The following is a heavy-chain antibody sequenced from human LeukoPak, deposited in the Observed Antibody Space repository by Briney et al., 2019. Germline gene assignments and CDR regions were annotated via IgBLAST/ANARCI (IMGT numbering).Heavy chain of an antibody. J-gene: IGHJ3*02. D-gene: IGHD4/OR15-4a*01. CDR2: INPNTGDT. CDR3: ARGRTMDGSTPPFEI. V-gene: IGHV1-2*02. CDR1: GYTFTNYY. Sequence: PVASVTVSCKASGYTFTNYYMHWVRQAPGQGLEWMGWINPNTGDTNYSQNIQGRATMTRDTSINTAYMEFTSLGSGDTAVYYCARGRTMDGSTPPFEIWGQGTMVTVSS.